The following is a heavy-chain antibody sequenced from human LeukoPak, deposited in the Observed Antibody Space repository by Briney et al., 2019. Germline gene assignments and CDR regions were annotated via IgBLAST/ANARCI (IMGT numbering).Heavy chain of an antibody. CDR3: ARARFGPGDSSGSFDP. CDR1: GYTFTGYY. Sequence: ASVKVSCKASGYTFTGYYLHWVRQAPGQGLEWMGWVNPNTGGAYSAQNFQGRITMTSDTSVSTTYMEVRRLTLDDTAVYYCARARFGPGDSSGSFDPWGQGTLVTVSS. J-gene: IGHJ5*02. D-gene: IGHD3-22*01. CDR2: VNPNTGGA. V-gene: IGHV1-2*02.